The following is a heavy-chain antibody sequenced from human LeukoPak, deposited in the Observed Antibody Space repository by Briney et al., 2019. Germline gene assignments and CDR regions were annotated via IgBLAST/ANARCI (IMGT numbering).Heavy chain of an antibody. CDR3: ARGRFGRVGAKFFQH. D-gene: IGHD3/OR15-3a*01. CDR2: INHSGST. J-gene: IGHJ1*01. V-gene: IGHV4-34*01. Sequence: SETLSLTCAVYGGSLSGYYWSWIRQPPGKGLEWIGEINHSGSTNYNPSLKSRVTISVDTSKNQFSLKLSSVTAADTAVYYCARGRFGRVGAKFFQHWGQGTLVTVSS. CDR1: GGSLSGYY.